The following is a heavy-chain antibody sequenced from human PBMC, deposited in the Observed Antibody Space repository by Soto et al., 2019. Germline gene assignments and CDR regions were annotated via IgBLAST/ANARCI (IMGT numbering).Heavy chain of an antibody. CDR3: ARSRSYYDSRGGYYYYYYGMDV. CDR2: IYYSGST. D-gene: IGHD3-22*01. Sequence: TSETLSLTCTVSGGSISSYYWSWIRQPPGKGLEWIGYIYYSGSTNYNPSLKSRVTMSVDTSKNQFSLKLSSVTAADTTVYYCARSRSYYDSRGGYYYYYYGMDVWGQGTTVTVSS. V-gene: IGHV4-59*01. CDR1: GGSISSYY. J-gene: IGHJ6*02.